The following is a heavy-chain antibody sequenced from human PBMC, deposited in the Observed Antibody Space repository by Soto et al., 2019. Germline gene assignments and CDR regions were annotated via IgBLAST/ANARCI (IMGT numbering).Heavy chain of an antibody. CDR3: ARAAVAGTSSASDI. CDR2: IYPGDSDT. CDR1: GYSFSTYW. J-gene: IGHJ3*02. V-gene: IGHV5-51*01. Sequence: GESLKISCKGSGYSFSTYWIAWVRQMPGKGLEWMGIIYPGDSDTRYSPSFKVQVTISADKSINTAYLQWSSLKASDTAMYYCARAAVAGTSSASDIWGQGTMVTVS. D-gene: IGHD6-19*01.